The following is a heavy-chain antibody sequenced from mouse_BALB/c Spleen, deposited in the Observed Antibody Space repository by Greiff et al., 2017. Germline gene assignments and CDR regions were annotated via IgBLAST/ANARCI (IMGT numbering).Heavy chain of an antibody. CDR3: ARDEYDGFAY. Sequence: EVKLVESGGGLVKPGGSLKLSCAASGFTFSSYAMSWVRQSPEKRLEWVAEISSGGSYTYYPDTVTGRFTISRDNAKNTLYLEMSSLRSEDTAMYYCARDEYDGFAYWGQGTLVTVSA. J-gene: IGHJ3*01. V-gene: IGHV5-9-4*01. CDR1: GFTFSSYA. CDR2: ISSGGSYT. D-gene: IGHD2-4*01.